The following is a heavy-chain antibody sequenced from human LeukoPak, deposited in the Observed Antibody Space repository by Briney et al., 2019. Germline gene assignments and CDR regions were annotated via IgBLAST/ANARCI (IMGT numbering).Heavy chain of an antibody. D-gene: IGHD1-7*01. V-gene: IGHV4-59*01. CDR2: IYYSGST. CDR3: ARGLELGHDY. Sequence: SETLSLTCTVSGGSISSYYWSWIRHPPGKGLEWIGYIYYSGSTNYNPSLKSRVTISVDTSKNQFSLKLSSVTAADTAVYYCARGLELGHDYWGQGTLVTVSS. J-gene: IGHJ4*02. CDR1: GGSISSYY.